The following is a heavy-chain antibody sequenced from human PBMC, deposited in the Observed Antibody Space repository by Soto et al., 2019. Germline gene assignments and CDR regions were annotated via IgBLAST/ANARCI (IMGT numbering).Heavy chain of an antibody. V-gene: IGHV3-11*01. CDR1: GFTFSDYY. CDR3: ARGQGYDFWSGYYLPNVAFDY. Sequence: PGGSLRLSCAASGFTFSDYYMSWIRQAPGKGLEWVSYISSSGSTIYYADSVKGRFTISRDNAKNSLYLQMNSLRAEDTAVYYCARGQGYDFWSGYYLPNVAFDYWGQGTLVTVSS. J-gene: IGHJ4*02. D-gene: IGHD3-3*01. CDR2: ISSSGSTI.